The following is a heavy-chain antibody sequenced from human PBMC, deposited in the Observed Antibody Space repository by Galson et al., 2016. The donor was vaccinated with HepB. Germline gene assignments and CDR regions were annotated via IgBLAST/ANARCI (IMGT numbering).Heavy chain of an antibody. D-gene: IGHD5-12*01. CDR3: ARGRDIVAAMLDY. J-gene: IGHJ4*02. V-gene: IGHV4-4*02. Sequence: LSLTCAVSGASITNRNWWGWVRQPPGQGLEWIGEVYRSGSTNYTPSLKSRVIMSVDKSKNQFYLKMTSVTAADTAVYYCARGRDIVAAMLDYWGQGILVTVSS. CDR1: GASITNRNW. CDR2: VYRSGST.